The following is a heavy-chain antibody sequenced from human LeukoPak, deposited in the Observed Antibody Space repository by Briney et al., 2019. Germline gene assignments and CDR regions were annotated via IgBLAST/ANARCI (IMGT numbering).Heavy chain of an antibody. V-gene: IGHV4-59*08. Sequence: SETLSLTRTVSGGSISSYYWSWIRQPPGKGLEWIGYIYYSGSTNYNPSLKSRVTISVDTSKNQFSLKLSSVTAADTAVYYCARHRSSEQLTRFDYWGQGTLVTVSS. D-gene: IGHD6-13*01. CDR1: GGSISSYY. CDR2: IYYSGST. CDR3: ARHRSSEQLTRFDY. J-gene: IGHJ4*02.